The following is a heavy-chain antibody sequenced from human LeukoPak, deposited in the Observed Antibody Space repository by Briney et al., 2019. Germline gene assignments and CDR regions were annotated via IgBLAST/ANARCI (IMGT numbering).Heavy chain of an antibody. CDR3: ARESTREISLDY. Sequence: SETLSLTCTVSGGSISSSSYYWGWIRQPPGKGLEWIGSIYYSGSTYYNPSLKSRVTISVDTSKNQFSLKLSSVTAADTAVYYCARESTREISLDYWGQGTLVTVSS. V-gene: IGHV4-39*07. CDR1: GGSISSSSYY. J-gene: IGHJ4*02. CDR2: IYYSGST. D-gene: IGHD1-26*01.